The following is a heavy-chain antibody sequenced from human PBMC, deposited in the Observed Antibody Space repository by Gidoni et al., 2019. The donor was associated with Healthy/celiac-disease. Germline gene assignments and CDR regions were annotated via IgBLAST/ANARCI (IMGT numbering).Heavy chain of an antibody. CDR1: GFTFSSYA. V-gene: IGHV3-23*01. CDR3: AKVELRLGELYPLGVGGFDY. J-gene: IGHJ4*02. CDR2: ISGSGGST. D-gene: IGHD3-16*01. Sequence: EVQLLESGGGLVQPGGSLRLSCAASGFTFSSYAMSWVRQAPGKGLEWVSAISGSGGSTYYADSVKGRFTISRDNSKNTLYLQMNSLRAEDTAVYYCAKVELRLGELYPLGVGGFDYWGQGTLVTVSS.